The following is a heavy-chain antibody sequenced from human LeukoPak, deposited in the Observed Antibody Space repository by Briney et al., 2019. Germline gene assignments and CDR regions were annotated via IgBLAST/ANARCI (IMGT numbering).Heavy chain of an antibody. CDR3: ARDSGYYSEDAFDI. V-gene: IGHV3-53*01. CDR2: IYSGGST. Sequence: PGGSLRLSCAASGFTVSSNYMSWVRQAPAKGLERVSVIYSGGSTYYADSVKGRFTISRDNSKNTPYLQMNSLRAEDTAVYYCARDSGYYSEDAFDIWGQGTMVTVSS. D-gene: IGHD3-22*01. CDR1: GFTVSSNY. J-gene: IGHJ3*02.